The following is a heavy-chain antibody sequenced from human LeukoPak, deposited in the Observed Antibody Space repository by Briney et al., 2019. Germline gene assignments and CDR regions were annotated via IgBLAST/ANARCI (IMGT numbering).Heavy chain of an antibody. D-gene: IGHD5-12*01. Sequence: SQTLSLTCTVSGGSISSGSYYWSWIRQPAGKGLEWIGRIYTSGSTNYNPSLKSRVTISVDTSKNQFSLKLSSVTAADTAVYYCARDGYPTTYYYMDVWGKGTTVTVSS. CDR2: IYTSGST. CDR3: ARDGYPTTYYYMDV. J-gene: IGHJ6*03. CDR1: GGSISSGSYY. V-gene: IGHV4-61*02.